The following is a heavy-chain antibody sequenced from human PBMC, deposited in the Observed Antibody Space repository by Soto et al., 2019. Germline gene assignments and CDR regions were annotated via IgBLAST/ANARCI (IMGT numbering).Heavy chain of an antibody. CDR3: ATAYSSSWYPGYYGMDV. V-gene: IGHV1-24*01. CDR1: GYTLTELS. J-gene: IGHJ6*02. Sequence: ASVKVSCKVSGYTLTELSMHWVRQAPGKGLEWMGGFDPEDGETIYAQKFQGRVTMTEDTSTDTAYMELSSLRSEDTAVYYCATAYSSSWYPGYYGMDVWGQGTQVTVSS. D-gene: IGHD6-13*01. CDR2: FDPEDGET.